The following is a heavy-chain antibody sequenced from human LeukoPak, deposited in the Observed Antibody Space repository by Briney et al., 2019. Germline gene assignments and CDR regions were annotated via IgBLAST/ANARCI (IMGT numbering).Heavy chain of an antibody. Sequence: SETLSLTCAVYGGSFSGYYWSWIRQPPGKGLGWIGEINHSGSTNYNPSLKSRVTISVDTSKNQFSLKLSSVTAADTAVYYCARASLVRQWLFAERYYYYYMDVWGKGTTVTISS. J-gene: IGHJ6*03. D-gene: IGHD6-19*01. CDR1: GGSFSGYY. CDR3: ARASLVRQWLFAERYYYYYMDV. CDR2: INHSGST. V-gene: IGHV4-34*01.